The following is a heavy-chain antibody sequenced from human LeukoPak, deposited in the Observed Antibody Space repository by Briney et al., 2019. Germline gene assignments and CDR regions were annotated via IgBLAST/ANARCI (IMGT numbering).Heavy chain of an antibody. CDR3: AAVSVVEVDDAFDI. V-gene: IGHV1-58*02. D-gene: IGHD2-15*01. CDR2: IVVGSGNT. Sequence: SVKVSCKASGFTFTSSAMQWVRQARGQRLEWIGWIVVGSGNTNYAQKFQERVTITRDMSTSTAYMELSSLRSEDTAVYYCAAVSVVEVDDAFDIWGEGTMVTVSS. J-gene: IGHJ3*02. CDR1: GFTFTSSA.